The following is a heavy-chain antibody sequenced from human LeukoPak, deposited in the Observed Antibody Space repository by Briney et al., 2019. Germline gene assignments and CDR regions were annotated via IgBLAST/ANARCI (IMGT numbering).Heavy chain of an antibody. CDR3: ARMDYDIFGSTDHYFDY. CDR1: GGSISSYY. V-gene: IGHV4-59*01. CDR2: IYYSGST. Sequence: PSETLSLTCTVSGGSISSYYWSWIRQPPGKGLEWIGYIYYSGSTNYNPSLKSRVTISVDTSKNQFSLKLSSVTAADTAVYYCARMDYDIFGSTDHYFDYWGQGTLVTVSS. J-gene: IGHJ4*02. D-gene: IGHD3-9*01.